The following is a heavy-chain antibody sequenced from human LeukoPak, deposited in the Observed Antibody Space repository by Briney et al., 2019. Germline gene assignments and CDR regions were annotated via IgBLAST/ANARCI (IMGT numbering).Heavy chain of an antibody. CDR3: ARAYSSSGYNWFDP. CDR1: GGSFSGYY. V-gene: IGHV4-34*01. CDR2: INHSGST. J-gene: IGHJ5*02. D-gene: IGHD6-6*01. Sequence: SETLSLTCAVYGGSFSGYYWSWVRQPPGKGLEWIGEINHSGSTNYNPSLKSRVTISVDTSKNQFFLKLNSVTAADTAVYYCARAYSSSGYNWFDPWGQGTLVTVSS.